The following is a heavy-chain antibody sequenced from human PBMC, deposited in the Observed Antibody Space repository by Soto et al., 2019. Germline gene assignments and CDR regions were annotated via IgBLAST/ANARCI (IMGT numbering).Heavy chain of an antibody. CDR3: ARRHSATWLFDY. CDR1: GFTFRSYG. V-gene: IGHV3-74*01. CDR2: INSDGSST. Sequence: SGFTFRSYGMQWVRQAPGKGLVWVSWINSDGSSTSYADSVKGRFTISRDNAKNTLYLQMNSLRAEDTAVYYCARRHSATWLFDYWGLGTLVTVSS. D-gene: IGHD3-9*01. J-gene: IGHJ4*02.